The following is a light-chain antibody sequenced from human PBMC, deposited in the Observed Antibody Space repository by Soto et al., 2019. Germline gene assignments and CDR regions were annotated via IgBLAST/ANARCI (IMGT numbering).Light chain of an antibody. J-gene: IGKJ5*01. Sequence: DIQMTQSPSSLSASVGDRVTITCRASQGISNNLAWYQQKPGKVPKLLIYAASTLQSGVPSRFSGSGSGTDFTLTISSLQPEDVATYYCHKYNSVPITFGQGTRLEIK. CDR3: HKYNSVPIT. CDR2: AAS. CDR1: QGISNN. V-gene: IGKV1-27*01.